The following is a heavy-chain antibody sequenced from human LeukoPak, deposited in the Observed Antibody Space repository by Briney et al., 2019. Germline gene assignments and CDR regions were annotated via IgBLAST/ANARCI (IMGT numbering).Heavy chain of an antibody. V-gene: IGHV3-74*01. D-gene: IGHD1-26*01. CDR2: INSDGSST. CDR1: GFTFSSYW. CDR3: ARDGGSVSRTDAFDI. J-gene: IGHJ3*02. Sequence: GSLRLSCAASGFTFSSYWMHWVRQAPGKGLVWVSRINSDGSSTSYADSVKGRFTISRDNAKNTLYLQMNSLRAEDTAVYYCARDGGSVSRTDAFDIWGQGTVVTVSS.